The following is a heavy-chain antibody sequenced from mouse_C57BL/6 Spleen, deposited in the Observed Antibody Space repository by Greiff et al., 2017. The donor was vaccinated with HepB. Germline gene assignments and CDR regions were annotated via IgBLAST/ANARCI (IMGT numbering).Heavy chain of an antibody. CDR3: ARSMVTPPFAY. J-gene: IGHJ3*01. V-gene: IGHV1-26*01. D-gene: IGHD2-2*01. CDR1: GYTFTDYY. CDR2: INPNNGGT. Sequence: EVQLQQSGPELVKPGASVKISCKASGYTFTDYYMNWVKQSHGKSLEWIGDINPNNGGTSYNQKFKGKATLTVDKSSSTAYMELRSLTSEDSAVYYCARSMVTPPFAYWGQGTLVTVSA.